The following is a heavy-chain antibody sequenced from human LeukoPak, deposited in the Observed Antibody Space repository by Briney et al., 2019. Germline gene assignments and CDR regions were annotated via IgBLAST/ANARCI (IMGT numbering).Heavy chain of an antibody. D-gene: IGHD3-3*01. Sequence: GGSLRLSCAASGFTFSGSWMHWVRQTPGKGPVWVSRIIGDGSATSYADSVKGRFTISRDNAKNTLYLQMNSLRAEDTAVYYCAKDSSDLEWFPYYYYMDVWGKGTTVTVSS. CDR2: IIGDGSAT. CDR1: GFTFSGSW. J-gene: IGHJ6*03. CDR3: AKDSSDLEWFPYYYYMDV. V-gene: IGHV3-74*01.